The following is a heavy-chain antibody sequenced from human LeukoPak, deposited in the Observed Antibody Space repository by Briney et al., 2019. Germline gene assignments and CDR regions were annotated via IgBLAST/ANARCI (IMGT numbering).Heavy chain of an antibody. D-gene: IGHD3/OR15-3a*01. V-gene: IGHV4-31*03. Sequence: SETLSLTCTVSDGSISSGGYYWSWIRQHPGKGLEWIGYIYYSGSTYYNPSLKSRVTISVDTSKNQFSLKLSSVTAADTAVYYCARDTPWNLDLGYGMDVWGKGTTVTVSS. J-gene: IGHJ6*04. CDR3: ARDTPWNLDLGYGMDV. CDR1: DGSISSGGYY. CDR2: IYYSGST.